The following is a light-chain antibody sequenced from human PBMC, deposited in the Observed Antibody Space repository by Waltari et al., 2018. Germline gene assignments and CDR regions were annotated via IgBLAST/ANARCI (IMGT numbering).Light chain of an antibody. CDR2: AAS. CDR1: QTISSY. Sequence: TDRASQTISSYLNWYQQKPGKAPKFLIYAASSLRSGVPSRFSGSRSGTEFTLTISSLQPEDFATYYCQQTFSTQTTFGQGTRLELK. V-gene: IGKV1-39*01. CDR3: QQTFSTQTT. J-gene: IGKJ5*01.